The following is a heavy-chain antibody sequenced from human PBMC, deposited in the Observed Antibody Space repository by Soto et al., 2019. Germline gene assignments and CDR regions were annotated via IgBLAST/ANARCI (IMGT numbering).Heavy chain of an antibody. J-gene: IGHJ6*02. CDR2: IIPIFGTA. D-gene: IGHD3-10*01. V-gene: IGHV1-69*05. CDR1: GGAFGSYA. CDR3: ASPSITMVRGVMSYYYYGMDV. Sequence: PGSQWNVSCKASGGAFGSYAISGVRQAPGQGLEWMGGIIPIFGTANYAQKFQGRVTMTRDTSTSTVYMELGSLRSEDTAVYYCASPSITMVRGVMSYYYYGMDVWGQGTTVTVSS.